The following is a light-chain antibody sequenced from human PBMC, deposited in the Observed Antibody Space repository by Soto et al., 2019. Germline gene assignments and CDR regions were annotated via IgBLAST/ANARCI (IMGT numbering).Light chain of an antibody. J-gene: IGKJ2*01. V-gene: IGKV3-11*01. CDR1: QSVSSY. Sequence: EIVLTQSPATLSLSPGERATLSCRASQSVSSYLAWYQQKPGQAPRLLIYDASNRATGIPARFSGSGSGTDFTLTISSVEPEAFAVYSCQQRSNWPPLYTFGRGTKLEIK. CDR3: QQRSNWPPLYT. CDR2: DAS.